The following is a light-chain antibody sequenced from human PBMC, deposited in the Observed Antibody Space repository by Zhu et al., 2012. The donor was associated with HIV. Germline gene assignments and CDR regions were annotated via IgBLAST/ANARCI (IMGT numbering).Light chain of an antibody. V-gene: IGKV3-20*01. CDR2: GAS. J-gene: IGKJ4*01. Sequence: EIVLTQSPGTLSLSPGERATLSCRASKTVAKNYLAWYQKKLGQPPRLLTYGASTRATGIPDRFSGSGSGTDFTLTISRLEPEDFAVYYCQQYGRSPLTFGGGTRVEIK. CDR1: KTVAKNY. CDR3: QQYGRSPLT.